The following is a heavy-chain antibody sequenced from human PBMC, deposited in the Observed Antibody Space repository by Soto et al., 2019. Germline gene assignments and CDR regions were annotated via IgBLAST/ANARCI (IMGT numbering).Heavy chain of an antibody. D-gene: IGHD3-9*01. CDR2: ISAYNGNT. CDR3: ARGNYDILTGYMEVFDY. J-gene: IGHJ4*02. V-gene: IGHV1-18*01. CDR1: GYTFTSYG. Sequence: ASVKVSCKASGYTFTSYGISWVRQAPGQGLEWMGWISAYNGNTNYAQKLQGRVTMTTDTSTSTAYMELRSLRSDDTAVYYCARGNYDILTGYMEVFDYWGQGTLVTVS.